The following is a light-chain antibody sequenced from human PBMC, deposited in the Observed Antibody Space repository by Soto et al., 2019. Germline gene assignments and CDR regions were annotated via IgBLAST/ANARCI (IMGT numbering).Light chain of an antibody. CDR3: QQYQRYPPS. Sequence: DIHMTQSPSSLSASVGDRVTITCRASHPININLVWFQQKPGKAPKSLIYAATNLQSGVPSRFSGSGGGTDVSLTISSLQPEDVATYYCQQYQRYPPSFGGGTKLEIK. J-gene: IGKJ4*01. CDR2: AAT. V-gene: IGKV1-16*01. CDR1: HPININ.